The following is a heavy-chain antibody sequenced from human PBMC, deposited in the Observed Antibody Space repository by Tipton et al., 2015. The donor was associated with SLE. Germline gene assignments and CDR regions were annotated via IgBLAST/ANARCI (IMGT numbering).Heavy chain of an antibody. Sequence: GSLRLSCAASGFTFSRSDMHWVRQTTGKGLEWVSAIGTSGDTYYSDSVKGRFTISRENAKNSLFLQMNGLRDGDTAVYYCARPQFQLRHDDFDTWGQGTNVTVSS. CDR2: IGTSGDT. J-gene: IGHJ3*02. CDR3: ARPQFQLRHDDFDT. D-gene: IGHD2-2*01. CDR1: GFTFSRSD. V-gene: IGHV3-13*01.